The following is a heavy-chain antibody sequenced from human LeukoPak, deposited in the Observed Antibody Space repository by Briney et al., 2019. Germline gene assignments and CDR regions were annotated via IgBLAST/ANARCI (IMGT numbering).Heavy chain of an antibody. CDR1: GYNFDNYW. J-gene: IGHJ4*02. CDR2: IYPGDSDT. CDR3: ARRLGTGTPDY. Sequence: GESPQIPCQGSGYNFDNYWIAGVRQLPGKGLECLGIIYPGDSDTIYSPPFRGQVIISVDKSINTAYLHWNSLKASDTAMYYCARRLGTGTPDYWGQG. V-gene: IGHV5-51*01. D-gene: IGHD1-1*01.